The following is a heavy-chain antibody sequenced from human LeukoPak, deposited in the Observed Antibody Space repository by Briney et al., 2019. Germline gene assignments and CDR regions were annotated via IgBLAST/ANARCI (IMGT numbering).Heavy chain of an antibody. CDR3: ARDKTSGKSSWFDP. CDR1: GYTFTSYG. J-gene: IGHJ5*02. CDR2: ISAYNGNT. Sequence: GASVKVSCKASGYTFTSYGISWVRQAPGQGLEWMGWISAYNGNTNYAQKLQGRVTMTRDTSTSTVYMELSSLRSEDTAVYYCARDKTSGKSSWFDPWGQGTLVTVSS. D-gene: IGHD3-10*01. V-gene: IGHV1-18*01.